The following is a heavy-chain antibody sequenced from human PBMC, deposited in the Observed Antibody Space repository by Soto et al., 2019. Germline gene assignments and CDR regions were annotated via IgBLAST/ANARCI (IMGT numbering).Heavy chain of an antibody. V-gene: IGHV4-34*01. CDR2: INHSGST. CDR1: GGSFSGYY. J-gene: IGHJ4*02. CDR3: ARSVAGIFDY. Sequence: QVQLQQWGAGLLKPSETLSLTCAVYGGSFSGYYWSWIRQPPGKGLEWIGEINHSGSTNYNPSLKIRVTISVDTSKNQFSLKLSSVTAADTAVYYCARSVAGIFDYWGQGTLVTVSS. D-gene: IGHD6-19*01.